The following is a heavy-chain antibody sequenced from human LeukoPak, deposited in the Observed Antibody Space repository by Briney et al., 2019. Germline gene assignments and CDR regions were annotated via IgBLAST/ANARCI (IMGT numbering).Heavy chain of an antibody. CDR3: AKVSYSGSYRPFDY. J-gene: IGHJ4*02. V-gene: IGHV3-21*04. CDR1: GFTFSSYS. D-gene: IGHD1-26*01. Sequence: PGGSLRLSCAASGFTFSSYSINWVRQAPGKGLEWVSSISSSISYIYYADSVKGRFTISRDNAKNSLYLQMNSLRAEDTAVYYCAKVSYSGSYRPFDYWGQGTLVTVSS. CDR2: ISSSISYI.